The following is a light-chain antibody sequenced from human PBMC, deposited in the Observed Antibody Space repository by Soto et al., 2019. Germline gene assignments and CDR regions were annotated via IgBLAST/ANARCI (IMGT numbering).Light chain of an antibody. J-gene: IGLJ3*02. CDR1: SSNIGAGYG. V-gene: IGLV1-40*01. CDR2: GNS. Sequence: QSVLAQPHSVSGAPGQRVTISCTGSSSNIGAGYGVHWYQQLPGTAPKLLIYGNSNRPSGVPDRFSGSKSGTSASLAITGLQAEDEADYHCQSYDSSLSGGVFGGGTKLTVL. CDR3: QSYDSSLSGGV.